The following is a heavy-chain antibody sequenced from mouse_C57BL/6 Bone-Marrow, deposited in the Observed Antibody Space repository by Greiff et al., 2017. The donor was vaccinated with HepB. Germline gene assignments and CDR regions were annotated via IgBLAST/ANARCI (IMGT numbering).Heavy chain of an antibody. D-gene: IGHD1-1*01. J-gene: IGHJ4*01. CDR3: ARRHYDYAMDY. Sequence: QVQLKESGAELVKPGASVKMSCKASGYTFTSYWITWVKQRPGQGLEWIGDIYPGSGSTNYNEKFKSKATLTVDTSSSTAYMQLSSLTSEDSAVYYCARRHYDYAMDYWGQGTSVTVSS. CDR1: GYTFTSYW. CDR2: IYPGSGST. V-gene: IGHV1-55*01.